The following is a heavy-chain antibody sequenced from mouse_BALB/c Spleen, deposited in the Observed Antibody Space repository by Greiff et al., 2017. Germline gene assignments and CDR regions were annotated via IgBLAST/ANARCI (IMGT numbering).Heavy chain of an antibody. J-gene: IGHJ4*01. D-gene: IGHD2-1*01. CDR3: ARWGNNAMDY. V-gene: IGHV3-6*02. CDR1: GYSITSGYY. Sequence: EVKLKESGPGLVKPSQSLSLTCSVTGYSITSGYYWNWIRQFPGNKLEWMGYISYDGSNNYNPSLKNRISITRDTSKNQFFLKLNSVTTEDTATYYCARWGNNAMDYWGQGTSVTVSS. CDR2: ISYDGSN.